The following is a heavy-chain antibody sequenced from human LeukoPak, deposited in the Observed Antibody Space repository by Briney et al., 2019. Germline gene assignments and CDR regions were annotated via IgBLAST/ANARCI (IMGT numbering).Heavy chain of an antibody. D-gene: IGHD1-26*01. J-gene: IGHJ6*02. CDR2: IYYSGST. V-gene: IGHV4-39*01. CDR3: ARRSWDQTGMDV. CDR1: GGSISSSSYY. Sequence: SETLSLTCTVSGGSISSSSYYWGWIRQPPRKGLEWIGSIYYSGSTYYSPSLKSRVTISVDTSRNQFSLKLSSVTAADTAVYYCARRSWDQTGMDVWGQGTTVTVSS.